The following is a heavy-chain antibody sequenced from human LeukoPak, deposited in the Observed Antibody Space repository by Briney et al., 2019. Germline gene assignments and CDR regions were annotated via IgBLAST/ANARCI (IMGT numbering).Heavy chain of an antibody. V-gene: IGHV3-74*01. CDR1: GFTFSSYS. CDR3: ARAVGNSEDFDY. Sequence: GGSLRLSCAASGFTFSSYSMNWVRQAPGKGLEWVSRIKSDGSSTSYADSVKGRFTISRDNAKNTLYLQMNSLRAEDTAVYYCARAVGNSEDFDYWGQGTLVTVSS. J-gene: IGHJ4*02. D-gene: IGHD4-23*01. CDR2: IKSDGSST.